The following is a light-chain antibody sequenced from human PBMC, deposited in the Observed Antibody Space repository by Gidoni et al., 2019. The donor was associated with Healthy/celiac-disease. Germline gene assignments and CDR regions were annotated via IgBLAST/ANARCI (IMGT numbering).Light chain of an antibody. Sequence: ELVMTQSPATLSVSPAERATLSCRASQSVSSNLSWYQQKPGQAPRLLIYGASTRATGIPARFSGSGSGTEFTLTISSLQSEDFAVYYCQQYNNWLGLTFGGGTKVEIK. CDR1: QSVSSN. CDR3: QQYNNWLGLT. CDR2: GAS. V-gene: IGKV3-15*01. J-gene: IGKJ4*01.